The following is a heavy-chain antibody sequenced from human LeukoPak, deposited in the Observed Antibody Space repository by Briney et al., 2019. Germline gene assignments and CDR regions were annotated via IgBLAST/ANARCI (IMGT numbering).Heavy chain of an antibody. V-gene: IGHV3-30*02. J-gene: IGHJ3*02. D-gene: IGHD6-13*01. CDR2: IRYDGSNK. CDR1: RFTFNKYG. CDR3: AREGVGYSHDAFDI. Sequence: GGSLRLSCAASRFTFNKYGMHWVRQAPGKGLEWVAFIRYDGSNKYYADSVKGRFTISRDNSKNSLYLQMNSLRAEDTAVYYCAREGVGYSHDAFDIWGQGTMVTVSS.